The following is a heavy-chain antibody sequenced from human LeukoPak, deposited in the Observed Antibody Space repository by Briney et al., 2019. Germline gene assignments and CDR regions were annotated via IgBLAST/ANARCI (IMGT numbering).Heavy chain of an antibody. CDR1: GGSISSGYY. J-gene: IGHJ3*02. CDR2: IYYSGST. Sequence: SETLSLTCTVSGGSISSGYYWGWIRQPPGRGLEWIGYIYYSGSTNYNPSLKSRVTISVDTSKNQFSLKLSSVTAADTAVYYCARSGLRKAFDIWGQGTMVTVSS. D-gene: IGHD4-17*01. CDR3: ARSGLRKAFDI. V-gene: IGHV4-61*01.